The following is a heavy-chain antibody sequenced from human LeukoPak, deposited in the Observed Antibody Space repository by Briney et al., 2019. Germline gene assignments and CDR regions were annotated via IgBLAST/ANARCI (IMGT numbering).Heavy chain of an antibody. J-gene: IGHJ4*02. CDR1: GFTFSSYA. CDR2: ISGSGGST. D-gene: IGHD2-2*02. V-gene: IGHV3-23*01. CDR3: GRGGGSAIRTPLDY. Sequence: SGGSLRLSCAASGFTFSSYAMSWVRQAPGKGLEWVSAISGSGGSTYYADSVKGRFTISRDNSKNTVYLQMNSLRGEDTAVYYCGRGGGSAIRTPLDYWGQGTLVTVSS.